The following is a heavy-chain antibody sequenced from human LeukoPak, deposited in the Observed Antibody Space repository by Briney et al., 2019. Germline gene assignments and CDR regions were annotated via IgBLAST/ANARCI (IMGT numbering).Heavy chain of an antibody. D-gene: IGHD3-3*01. Sequence: SETLSLTCAVYGGSFSGYYWSWIRQPPGKGLEWMGEINHSGSTNYNPSLKSRVTISVDTSKNQFSLKLSSVTAADTAVYYCARVRFLEWLSPYDWFDPWGQGTLVTVSS. V-gene: IGHV4-34*01. J-gene: IGHJ5*02. CDR1: GGSFSGYY. CDR2: INHSGST. CDR3: ARVRFLEWLSPYDWFDP.